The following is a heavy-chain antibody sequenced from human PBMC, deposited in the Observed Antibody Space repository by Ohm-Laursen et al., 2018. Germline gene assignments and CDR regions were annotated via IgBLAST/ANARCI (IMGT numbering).Heavy chain of an antibody. J-gene: IGHJ6*02. CDR2: ISGSGGST. V-gene: IGHV3-23*01. Sequence: SLRLSCAASGFTFSSYAMSWVRQAPGKGLEWVSAISGSGGSTYYAGSVKGRFTISRDNSKNTLYLQMNSLRAEDTAVYYCAKDSSKDYGQYYYGMDVWGQGTTVTVSS. CDR1: GFTFSSYA. D-gene: IGHD4-17*01. CDR3: AKDSSKDYGQYYYGMDV.